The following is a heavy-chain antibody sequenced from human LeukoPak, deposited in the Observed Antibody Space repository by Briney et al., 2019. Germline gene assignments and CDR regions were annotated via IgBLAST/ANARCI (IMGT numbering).Heavy chain of an antibody. CDR2: INHSGST. V-gene: IGHV4-34*01. CDR3: ARVIRRLGDYRPFDY. D-gene: IGHD3-16*01. CDR1: GGSFSGYY. Sequence: KSSETLSLTCAVYGGSFSGYYWSWIRQPPGKGLEWIGEINHSGSTNYNPSLKSRVTISVDTSKNQFSLKLSSVTAADTAVYYCARVIRRLGDYRPFDYWGQGTLVTVSS. J-gene: IGHJ4*02.